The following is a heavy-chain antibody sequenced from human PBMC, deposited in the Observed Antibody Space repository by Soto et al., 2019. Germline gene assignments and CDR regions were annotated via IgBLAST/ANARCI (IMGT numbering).Heavy chain of an antibody. V-gene: IGHV3-23*01. CDR1: GFTFSSYA. Sequence: GGSLRLSCAASGFTFSSYAMSWVRQAPGKGLEWVSAISGSGGSTYYADSVKGRFTISRDNSKNTLYLQMNSLRAEDTAVYYCAKNGYDSSGSIRPSDYWGQGTLVTVSS. CDR3: AKNGYDSSGSIRPSDY. D-gene: IGHD3-22*01. CDR2: ISGSGGST. J-gene: IGHJ4*02.